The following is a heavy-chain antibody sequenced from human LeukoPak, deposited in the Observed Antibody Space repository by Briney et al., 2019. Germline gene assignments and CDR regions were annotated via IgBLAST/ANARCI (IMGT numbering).Heavy chain of an antibody. CDR1: GFMFKTYG. Sequence: GRSLRLSCASTGFMFKTYGMHWVRQPPGKGLEWVAGLSYDGSNKDYGDSVKGRFTISRDDSKNTVYLQMNNLRPEDTAVYYCAKEALRYCSGGSCYLVDSWGQGTLVTVSS. V-gene: IGHV3-30*18. CDR3: AKEALRYCSGGSCYLVDS. D-gene: IGHD2-15*01. J-gene: IGHJ4*02. CDR2: LSYDGSNK.